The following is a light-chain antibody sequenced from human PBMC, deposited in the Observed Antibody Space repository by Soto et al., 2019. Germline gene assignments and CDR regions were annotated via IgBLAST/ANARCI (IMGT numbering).Light chain of an antibody. V-gene: IGKV3-11*01. CDR2: DIS. CDR3: HPRTNWLFT. Sequence: EIVLTQSPAVYSLSPGERVTLSCRASQSVSNYLAWYQQKPGQAPRLLIYDISSRATGIPARFSGSGSGTDFTLTISSLEPEDFAVYYWHPRTNWLFTFGPGTKVDVK. CDR1: QSVSNY. J-gene: IGKJ3*01.